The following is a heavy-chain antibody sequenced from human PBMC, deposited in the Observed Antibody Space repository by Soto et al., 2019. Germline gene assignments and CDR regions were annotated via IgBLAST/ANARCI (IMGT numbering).Heavy chain of an antibody. V-gene: IGHV3-13*05. Sequence: GGSLRLSCAASGFTFSSYDMHWVRQATGKGLEWVSAIGTAGDPYYPGSVKGRFTISRENAKNSLYLQMNSLRAGDTAVYYCGRAKRGPSYWYFDLWGRGTLVTVSS. CDR1: GFTFSSYD. J-gene: IGHJ2*01. CDR2: IGTAGDP. D-gene: IGHD3-16*01. CDR3: GRAKRGPSYWYFDL.